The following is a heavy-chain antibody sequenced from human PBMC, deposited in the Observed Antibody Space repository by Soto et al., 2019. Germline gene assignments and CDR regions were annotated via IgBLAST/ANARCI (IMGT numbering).Heavy chain of an antibody. V-gene: IGHV4-30-4*01. Sequence: QVQLQESGPGLVKPSQTLSLTCTVSGGSISSGDYYWSWIRQPPGKGLEWIGYIYYSGSTYYNPSLKSRVTISVDTSKNQFSLKLSSVTAADTAVYYCARAEDRRRDGYTNFDYWGQGTLVTVSS. CDR3: ARAEDRRRDGYTNFDY. CDR1: GGSISSGDYY. J-gene: IGHJ4*02. CDR2: IYYSGST. D-gene: IGHD5-12*01.